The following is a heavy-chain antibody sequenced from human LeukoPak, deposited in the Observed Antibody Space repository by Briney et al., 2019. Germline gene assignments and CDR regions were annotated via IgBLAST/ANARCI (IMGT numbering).Heavy chain of an antibody. CDR1: GYTFTSYG. J-gene: IGHJ4*02. CDR2: ISAYNGNT. D-gene: IGHD6-19*01. Sequence: GSSVKVSCKASGYTFTSYGISWVRQAPGQGLEWMGWISAYNGNTNYAQKLQGRVTMTTDTSTSTAYMELRSLRSDDTAVYYCARDWVSSGWPRHFDYWGQGTLVTVSS. CDR3: ARDWVSSGWPRHFDY. V-gene: IGHV1-18*01.